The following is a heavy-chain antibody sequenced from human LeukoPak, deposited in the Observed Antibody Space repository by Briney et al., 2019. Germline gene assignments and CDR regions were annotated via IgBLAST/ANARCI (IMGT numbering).Heavy chain of an antibody. V-gene: IGHV3-74*01. CDR1: GVTFSSYW. CDR2: STSDGSST. CDR3: ARGRPHGNDY. Sequence: TGGSLRLSCAASGVTFSSYWMNWVRHAPGKGLGWVSRSTSDGSSTTYADSVKGRFSISRDNAKNTLYLQMNSLRVKDTAVYYCARGRPHGNDYWGQGTLVTVSS. J-gene: IGHJ4*02. D-gene: IGHD4-23*01.